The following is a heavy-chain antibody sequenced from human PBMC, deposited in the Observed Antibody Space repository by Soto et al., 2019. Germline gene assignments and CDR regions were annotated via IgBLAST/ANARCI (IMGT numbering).Heavy chain of an antibody. CDR3: ARQGVVVVAATRNTHNWFDP. Sequence: LEPLSLPWTVFCGSIINIGYYRIWIRKPPGKGLEWIVSIYYSGSTYYNPSLKSRVTISVDTSKNQFSLKLSSVTAADTAVYYCARQGVVVVAATRNTHNWFDPRGQGTLLTVSS. J-gene: IGHJ5*02. CDR1: CGSIINIGYY. CDR2: IYYSGST. V-gene: IGHV4-39*01. D-gene: IGHD2-15*01.